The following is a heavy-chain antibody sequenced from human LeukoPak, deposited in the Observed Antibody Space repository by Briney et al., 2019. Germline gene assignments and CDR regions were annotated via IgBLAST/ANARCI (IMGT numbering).Heavy chain of an antibody. CDR3: ARPVGIAAAADAFDI. CDR1: GDSISSSSFY. V-gene: IGHV4-39*01. CDR2: IYYTGST. D-gene: IGHD6-13*01. J-gene: IGHJ3*02. Sequence: SETLSLTCTVSGDSISSSSFYWGWIRQPPGKGLECIGNIYYTGSTYYNPSLKSRVTISVDTSKNQFSLKLSSVTAADTAVYYCARPVGIAAAADAFDIWGQGTMVTVSS.